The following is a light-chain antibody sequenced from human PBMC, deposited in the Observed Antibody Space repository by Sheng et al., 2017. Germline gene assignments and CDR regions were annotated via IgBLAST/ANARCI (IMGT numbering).Light chain of an antibody. V-gene: IGLV3-19*01. CDR1: SLRSYY. Sequence: SSELTQAPAVSVALGQTVRITCQGDSLRSYYASWYQQKPGQAPVPVIYGNNHRPSGIPDRFSGSYSGNTATLTITGAQAEDEADYYCDSRDTTGDRLLFGEGPRRPS. CDR3: DSRDTTGDRLL. CDR2: GNN. J-gene: IGLJ2*01.